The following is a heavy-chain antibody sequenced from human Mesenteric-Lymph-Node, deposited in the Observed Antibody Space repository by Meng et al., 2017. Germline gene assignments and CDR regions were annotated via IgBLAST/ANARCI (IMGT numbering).Heavy chain of an antibody. CDR1: GFTFSSYW. CDR3: ARLYGSGILY. D-gene: IGHD3-10*01. CDR2: IKQDGSEK. J-gene: IGHJ4*02. V-gene: IGHV3-7*01. Sequence: ETLSLTCAASGFTFSSYWMSWVRQAPGKGLECVANIKQDGSEKYYVDSVKGRFTISRDNAKNSLYLQMNSLRAEDTAVYYCARLYGSGILYWGQGTLVTVSS.